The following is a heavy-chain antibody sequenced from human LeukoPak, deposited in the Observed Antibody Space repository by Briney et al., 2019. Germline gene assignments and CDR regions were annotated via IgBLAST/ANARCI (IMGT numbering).Heavy chain of an antibody. V-gene: IGHV4-59*08. J-gene: IGHJ4*02. CDR3: ARDLSITMIRGVTFDY. CDR1: GGSISSYY. D-gene: IGHD3-10*01. CDR2: IYYSGST. Sequence: SETLSLTCTVSGGSISSYYWSWIRQPPGKGLEWIGYIYYSGSTNYNPSLKSRVTVSVDTSKNQFFLKLRSVTAADTAVYYCARDLSITMIRGVTFDYWGQGALVTVSS.